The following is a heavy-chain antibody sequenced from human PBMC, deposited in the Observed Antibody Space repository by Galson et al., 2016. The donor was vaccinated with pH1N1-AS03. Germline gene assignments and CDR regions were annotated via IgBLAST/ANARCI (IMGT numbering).Heavy chain of an antibody. D-gene: IGHD3-22*01. CDR3: ASSTLDSSGYYYLDH. CDR2: ISWNRGNI. J-gene: IGHJ4*02. Sequence: SLRLSCAASGFTFDEYAMHWVRQAPGKGLEWVSGISWNRGNIGYADSVKGRFTISRDNAKNTRYLQMNSVRAEDTAVYYCASSTLDSSGYYYLDHGGQGTVFTVSS. CDR1: GFTFDEYA. V-gene: IGHV3-9*01.